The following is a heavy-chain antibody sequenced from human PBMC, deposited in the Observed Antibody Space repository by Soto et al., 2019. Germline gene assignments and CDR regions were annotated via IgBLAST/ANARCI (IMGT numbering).Heavy chain of an antibody. J-gene: IGHJ4*02. D-gene: IGHD2-15*01. Sequence: SETLSLTCSVSGGSISSYSWSWIRQPPGKGLEWIGSIYYTGSTNYNPSLKSRVTISVDTSKNQFSLKLSSVTAADTAVYYCARHTPAISISDHWGQGTLVTVSS. CDR2: IYYTGST. CDR1: GGSISSYS. V-gene: IGHV4-59*08. CDR3: ARHTPAISISDH.